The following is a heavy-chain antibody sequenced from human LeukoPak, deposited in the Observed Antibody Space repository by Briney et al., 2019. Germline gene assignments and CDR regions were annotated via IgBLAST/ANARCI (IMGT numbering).Heavy chain of an antibody. CDR3: AREGDRMDAFSI. CDR1: GFTFSRYG. D-gene: IGHD2-15*01. J-gene: IGHJ3*02. V-gene: IGHV3-33*01. Sequence: PGGSLRLSCAASGFTFSRYGMHWVRQAPGKGLEWVAIIWYDGNEKYYADSVKGRLTISRDNSKNTLYLQMNSLRAEDTALYYCAREGDRMDAFSIWGQGTMVTVSS. CDR2: IWYDGNEK.